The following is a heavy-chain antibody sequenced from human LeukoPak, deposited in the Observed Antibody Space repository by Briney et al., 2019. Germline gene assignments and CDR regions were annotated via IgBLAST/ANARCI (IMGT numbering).Heavy chain of an antibody. CDR1: GFTSTNYW. D-gene: IGHD3-9*01. CDR3: ARDRYDIVTGYNPLGAFDL. Sequence: PGGSLRLSCAASGFTSTNYWMHWVRQAPEKGLVWVSRINIDGSSISYVDSVKGRFTISRDNAKDTLYLQMNSLRAEDTAVYYCARDRYDIVTGYNPLGAFDLWGQGTMVIVSS. J-gene: IGHJ3*01. CDR2: INIDGSSI. V-gene: IGHV3-74*01.